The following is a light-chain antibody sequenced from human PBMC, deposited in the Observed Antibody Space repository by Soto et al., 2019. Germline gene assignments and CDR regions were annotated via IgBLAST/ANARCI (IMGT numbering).Light chain of an antibody. CDR1: QSVSSSY. CDR3: QQRNVWPPVT. J-gene: IGKJ5*01. Sequence: EIVLTQSPGTLSLSPGERATLSCMASQSVSSSYLAWYQQKPGQPPRLLIYDTSNRATGIPARFSGSGSGTDFTLSISSLEPEDSAVYYCQQRNVWPPVTFGQGTRLEIK. V-gene: IGKV3D-20*02. CDR2: DTS.